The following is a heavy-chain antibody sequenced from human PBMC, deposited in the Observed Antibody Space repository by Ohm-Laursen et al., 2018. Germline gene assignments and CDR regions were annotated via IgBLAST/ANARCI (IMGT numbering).Heavy chain of an antibody. CDR3: ARSTNWFDP. CDR1: GGSISRYY. V-gene: IGHV4-59*08. CDR2: VYYNGYT. Sequence: TLSLTCTVSGGSISRYYWSWIRQPPGKGLEWIGYVYYNGYTNYNPSLKSRVTISVDTPKNQFSLRLSSVTAADTAVYYCARSTNWFDPWGQGTLVTVSS. J-gene: IGHJ5*02.